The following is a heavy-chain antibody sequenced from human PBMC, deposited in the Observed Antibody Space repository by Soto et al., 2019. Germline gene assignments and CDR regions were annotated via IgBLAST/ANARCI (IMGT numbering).Heavy chain of an antibody. CDR1: GGTFSSYA. J-gene: IGHJ6*02. CDR3: AGDPYSGDYGSGSYAPFYYGMDV. Sequence: SVKVSCKASGGTFSSYAISWVRQAPGQGLEWMGGIIPIFGTANYAQKFQGRVTITADESTSTAYMELSSLRSEDTAVYYCAGDPYSGDYGSGSYAPFYYGMDVWGQGTTVTVSS. D-gene: IGHD3-10*01. V-gene: IGHV1-69*13. CDR2: IIPIFGTA.